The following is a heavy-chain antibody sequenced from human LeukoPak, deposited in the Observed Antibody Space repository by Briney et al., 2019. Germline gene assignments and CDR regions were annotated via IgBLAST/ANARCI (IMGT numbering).Heavy chain of an antibody. J-gene: IGHJ4*02. CDR3: ARGILVGGTTSSTRYFDY. CDR1: AFTFSSNW. D-gene: IGHD1-26*01. V-gene: IGHV3-7*01. CDR2: IKKDGSEK. Sequence: GGALTLSCAASAFTFSSNWMSWVRQAPGKGLEGVANIKKDGSEKYYVDSVKGRFTISRDNAKNSLYLQMNSLRAEDTAVYYCARGILVGGTTSSTRYFDYWGQGTLVTVSS.